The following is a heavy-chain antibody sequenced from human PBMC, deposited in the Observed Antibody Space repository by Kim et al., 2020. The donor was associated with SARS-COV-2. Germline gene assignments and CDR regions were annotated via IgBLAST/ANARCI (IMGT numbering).Heavy chain of an antibody. CDR1: GGSMNNFY. Sequence: SETLSLTCTLSGGSMNNFYWNWIRQSPGKGLEWIGYVSYDGSNKYNPSLKNRVSISIDTSSNQFSLNLSSVTTADTAVYYCARDRLLPFFFGMDVWGQGTTVTVS. V-gene: IGHV4-59*01. CDR2: VSYDGSN. J-gene: IGHJ6*02. CDR3: ARDRLLPFFFGMDV. D-gene: IGHD3-3*01.